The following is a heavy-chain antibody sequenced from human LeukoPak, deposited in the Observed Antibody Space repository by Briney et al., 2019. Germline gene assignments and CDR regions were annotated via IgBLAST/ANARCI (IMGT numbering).Heavy chain of an antibody. CDR2: IYSGGST. J-gene: IGHJ6*02. CDR3: ARINGGDGMDV. Sequence: GGSLRLSCAASGFIVSSNYMSWVRQGLGKGLEWVSVIYSGGSTYYADSVKGRFTISRDNSKNTLYLQMNSLRAEDTAVYYCARINGGDGMDVWGQGTTVTVSS. V-gene: IGHV3-53*01. CDR1: GFIVSSNY. D-gene: IGHD4-23*01.